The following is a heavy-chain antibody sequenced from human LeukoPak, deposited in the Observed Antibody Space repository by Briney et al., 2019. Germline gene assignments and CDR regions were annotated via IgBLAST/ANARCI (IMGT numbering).Heavy chain of an antibody. V-gene: IGHV1-2*02. D-gene: IGHD3-22*01. CDR3: ARSDSSGYYYSAFDI. Sequence: GASVKVSCKASGYTFSGYYIHWVRQAPGQGLEWMGWINPNSGGTNYAQKFQGRVTMTRDTSISTAYMELSRLRSDDTAVYYCARSDSSGYYYSAFDIWGQGTMVTVSS. CDR1: GYTFSGYY. CDR2: INPNSGGT. J-gene: IGHJ3*02.